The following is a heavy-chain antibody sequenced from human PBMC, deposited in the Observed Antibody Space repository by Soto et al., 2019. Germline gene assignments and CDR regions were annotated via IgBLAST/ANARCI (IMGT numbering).Heavy chain of an antibody. CDR3: ARVYGDSFDY. CDR2: INHSGST. CDR1: GRSFSGYY. J-gene: IGHJ4*02. Sequence: SETLSLTCAVYGRSFSGYYWSWIRQPPGKGLEWIGEINHSGSTNYNPSLKSRVTISVDTSKNQFSLKLSSVTAADTAVYYCARVYGDSFDYWGQGTLVTLSS. D-gene: IGHD4-17*01. V-gene: IGHV4-34*01.